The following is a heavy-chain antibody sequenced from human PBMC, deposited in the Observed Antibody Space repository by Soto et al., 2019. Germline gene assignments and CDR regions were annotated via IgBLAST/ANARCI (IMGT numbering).Heavy chain of an antibody. CDR3: ARADCTGAYYYSLPFNYGVDV. D-gene: IGHD2-8*02. V-gene: IGHV3-33*08. CDR2: IWYDGSNK. CDR1: AFTFNTYG. Sequence: QVQLVESGGGVVQPGGSLRLSCTTSAFTFNTYGMHWVRQAPGKGLEWVAIIWYDGSNKYYEDSVKGRFTISRDDSKNTLYLQMNSLRAEDTALYYCARADCTGAYYYSLPFNYGVDVWGQGTTVPVSS. J-gene: IGHJ6*02.